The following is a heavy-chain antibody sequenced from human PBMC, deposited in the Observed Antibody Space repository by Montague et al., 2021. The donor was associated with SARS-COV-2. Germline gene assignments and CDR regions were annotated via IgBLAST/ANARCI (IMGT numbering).Heavy chain of an antibody. J-gene: IGHJ5*01. CDR1: GFSLSTSGMC. Sequence: PALVKPTQTLTLTCTFSGFSLSTSGMCVSWIRQPPGKAPEWLARIDWDDDKYFSSSLKTRLTISKDTSRNQVVLTMTNMDPVDTGTYYCARSRVISTVQGGNWFDSWGQGTLVTVSS. CDR2: IDWDDDK. CDR3: ARSRVISTVQGGNWFDS. D-gene: IGHD3-10*02. V-gene: IGHV2-70*11.